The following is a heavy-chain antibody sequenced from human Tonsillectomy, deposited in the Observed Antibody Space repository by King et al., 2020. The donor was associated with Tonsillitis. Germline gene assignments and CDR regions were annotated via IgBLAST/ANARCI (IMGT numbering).Heavy chain of an antibody. Sequence: VQLVQSGGGLVKPGGSLRLSCAASGFTFSRHNMNWVRQAPGKGREWVSYISSSSSYIYYEDSVKGRFTISRDNAKNSLYLQMNSLRADDTAVYYCARDLGYSSPPGIDSWGQGTLVTVSS. J-gene: IGHJ4*02. CDR3: ARDLGYSSPPGIDS. D-gene: IGHD6-19*01. V-gene: IGHV3-21*01. CDR1: GFTFSRHN. CDR2: ISSSSSYI.